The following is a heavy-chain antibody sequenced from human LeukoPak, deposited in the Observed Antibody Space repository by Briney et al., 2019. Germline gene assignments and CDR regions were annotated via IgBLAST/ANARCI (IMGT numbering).Heavy chain of an antibody. D-gene: IGHD4-23*01. V-gene: IGHV1-8*03. CDR3: ARVGGYYYYYYMDV. J-gene: IGHJ6*03. CDR2: MNPNSGNT. Sequence: GASVKVSCKASGYTFTGYYMHWVRQAPGQGLEWMGWMNPNSGNTGYGQKFQGRVTITRNTSISTAYMEPSSLRSEDTAVYYCARVGGYYYYYYMDVWGKGTTVTVSS. CDR1: GYTFTGYY.